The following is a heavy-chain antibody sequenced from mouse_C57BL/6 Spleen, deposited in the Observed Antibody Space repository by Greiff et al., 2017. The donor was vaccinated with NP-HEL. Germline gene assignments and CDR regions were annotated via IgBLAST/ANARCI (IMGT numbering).Heavy chain of an antibody. V-gene: IGHV5-17*01. CDR1: GFTFSDYG. Sequence: EVKLVESGGGLVKPGGSLKLSCAASGFTFSDYGMHWVRQAPEKGLEWVAYISSGSSTIYYADTVKGRFTISRDNAKNTLFLQMTSLRSEDTAMYYCARHYSKGYYAMDYWGQGTSVTVSS. CDR3: ARHYSKGYYAMDY. D-gene: IGHD2-5*01. CDR2: ISSGSSTI. J-gene: IGHJ4*01.